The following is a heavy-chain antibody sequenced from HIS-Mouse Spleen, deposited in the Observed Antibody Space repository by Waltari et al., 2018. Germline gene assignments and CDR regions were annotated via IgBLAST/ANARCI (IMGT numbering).Heavy chain of an antibody. CDR1: GYTFTSYG. CDR3: AREGEDYGSGSYLGYYYGMDV. D-gene: IGHD3-10*01. V-gene: IGHV1-18*01. CDR2: ISAYNGNT. J-gene: IGHJ6*02. Sequence: SGAEVKKPGASVKVSCKASGYTFTSYGISWVRQAPGQGLEWRGRISAYNGNTNYAQQLQGRVTMTTDTSTSTAYMELRSLRSDDTAVYYCAREGEDYGSGSYLGYYYGMDVWGQGTTVTVSS.